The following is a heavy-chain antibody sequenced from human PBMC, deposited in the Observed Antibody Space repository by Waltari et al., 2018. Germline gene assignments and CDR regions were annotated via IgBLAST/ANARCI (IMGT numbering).Heavy chain of an antibody. CDR3: ARDRGYCSSTSCYGGLYYYYGMDV. J-gene: IGHJ6*02. V-gene: IGHV4-59*01. CDR1: GGSISSYY. D-gene: IGHD2-2*01. CDR2: IYYSGNT. Sequence: QVQLQESGPGLVKPSETLSLTCTVPGGSISSYYWIWIRQPPGQGLACLGYIYYSGNTNYNPSLKSRVTISVDTSKNQFSLKLSSVTAADTAVYYCARDRGYCSSTSCYGGLYYYYGMDVWGQGTTVTVSS.